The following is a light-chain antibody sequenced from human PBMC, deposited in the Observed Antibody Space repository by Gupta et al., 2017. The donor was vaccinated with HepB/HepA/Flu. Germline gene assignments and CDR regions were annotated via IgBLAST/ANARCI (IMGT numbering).Light chain of an antibody. J-gene: IGKJ1*01. V-gene: IGKV1-5*03. Sequence: DIQMTQSPSTLSASVGDRVTITCRASQSISNWLAWYQRKPGKAPKLLIYKASSLESGVPSRFSGSGSGTEFTLTISSLQPDDFATYYCQQYNTNSETFGQGTKVEI. CDR2: KAS. CDR3: QQYNTNSET. CDR1: QSISNW.